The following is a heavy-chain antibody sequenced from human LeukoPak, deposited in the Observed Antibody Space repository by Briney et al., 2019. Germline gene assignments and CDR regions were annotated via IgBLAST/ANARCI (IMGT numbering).Heavy chain of an antibody. J-gene: IGHJ3*01. D-gene: IGHD3-16*01. Sequence: PGGSLRLSCAASGFTFTSYSMNWVRQAPGKGLEWVSSISRSSTYIYYADSVKGRFTISRDNAKNSLYLQMNSLRAEDTAVYYCARLLGMIMFGEADAFEVWGQGTGVTVSS. CDR1: GFTFTSYS. CDR2: ISRSSTYI. V-gene: IGHV3-21*01. CDR3: ARLLGMIMFGEADAFEV.